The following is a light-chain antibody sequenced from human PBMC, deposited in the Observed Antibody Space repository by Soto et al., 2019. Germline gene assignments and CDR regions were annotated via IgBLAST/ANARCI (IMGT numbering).Light chain of an antibody. V-gene: IGKV1-9*01. J-gene: IGKJ5*01. CDR3: QHLNSYPMT. CDR1: QGVSSS. Sequence: IQLTQSPSSLSASVGDRVTISCRASQGVSSSVAWYQQIPGNAPKLLIYAASTLHIGVPSRFSGSGSGTDFTLTISSLQPEDFATYYCQHLNSYPMTFGQGTRLEI. CDR2: AAS.